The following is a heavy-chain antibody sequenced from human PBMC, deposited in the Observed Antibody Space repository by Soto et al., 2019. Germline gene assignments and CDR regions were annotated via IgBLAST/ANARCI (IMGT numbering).Heavy chain of an antibody. V-gene: IGHV3-23*01. CDR1: GFTFSSYA. Sequence: EVQLLESGGGLVQPGGSLRLSCVASGFTFSSYAMSWVRQAPGKGLEWVSTISGSADSTYYEDSVKGRFTISRDNSKNTLYLQMNSLRAEDTAVYYCAKNLRGRYFDYWGQGTLVTVSS. CDR2: ISGSADST. J-gene: IGHJ4*02. D-gene: IGHD1-26*01. CDR3: AKNLRGRYFDY.